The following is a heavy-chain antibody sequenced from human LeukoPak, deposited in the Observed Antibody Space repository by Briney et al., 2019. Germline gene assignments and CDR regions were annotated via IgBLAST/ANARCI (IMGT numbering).Heavy chain of an antibody. CDR3: AMLGYCSGGSCPAVKDY. Sequence: GSSVKVSCKASGGTFSSYAISWVRQAPGQGLEWMGGIIPIFGTANYAQKFQGRVTITADESTSTAYMELSSLRSEDTAVYYCAMLGYCSGGSCPAVKDYWGQGTLVTVSS. CDR2: IIPIFGTA. V-gene: IGHV1-69*01. CDR1: GGTFSSYA. J-gene: IGHJ4*02. D-gene: IGHD2-15*01.